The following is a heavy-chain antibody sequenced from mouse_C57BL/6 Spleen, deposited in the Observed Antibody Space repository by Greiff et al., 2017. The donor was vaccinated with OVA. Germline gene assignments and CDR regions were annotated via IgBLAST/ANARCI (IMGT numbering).Heavy chain of an antibody. D-gene: IGHD2-3*01. CDR2: IYWDDDK. J-gene: IGHJ4*01. CDR3: ARSLDDGYYVGMDY. V-gene: IGHV8-12*01. Sequence: QVTLKESGPGILQSSQTLSLTCSFSGFSLSTSGMGVSWIRQPSGKGLEWLAHIYWDDDKRYNPSLKSRLPISKDTSRNQVFLKITSVDTADTATYYCARSLDDGYYVGMDYWGQGTSVTVSS. CDR1: GFSLSTSGMG.